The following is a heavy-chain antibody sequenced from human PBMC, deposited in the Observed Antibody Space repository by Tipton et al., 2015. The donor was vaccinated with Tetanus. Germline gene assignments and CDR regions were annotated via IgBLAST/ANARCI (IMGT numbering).Heavy chain of an antibody. CDR2: IYYSGST. Sequence: LRLFCTVSGGSISSGGYYWSWIRQHPGKGLEWIGYIYYSGSTYYNPSLKSRVTISVDTSKNQFSLKLSSVTAADTAVYYCARAVTTVTTFGFDWFDPWGQGTLVTVSS. D-gene: IGHD4-17*01. J-gene: IGHJ5*02. CDR1: GGSISSGGYY. CDR3: ARAVTTVTTFGFDWFDP. V-gene: IGHV4-31*03.